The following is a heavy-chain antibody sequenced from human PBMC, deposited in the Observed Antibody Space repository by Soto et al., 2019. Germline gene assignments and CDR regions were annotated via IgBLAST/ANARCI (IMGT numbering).Heavy chain of an antibody. CDR1: GFTFSSYA. CDR3: AKVVGFNRRVLLGDGSLYQLLGELDY. D-gene: IGHD2-2*01. J-gene: IGHJ4*02. CDR2: ISGSGGST. V-gene: IGHV3-23*01. Sequence: GGSLRLSCAASGFTFSSYAMSWVRQAPGKGLEWVSAISGSGGSTYYADSVKGRFTISRDNSKNTLYLQMNSLRAEDTAVYYCAKVVGFNRRVLLGDGSLYQLLGELDYWGQGTLVTVSS.